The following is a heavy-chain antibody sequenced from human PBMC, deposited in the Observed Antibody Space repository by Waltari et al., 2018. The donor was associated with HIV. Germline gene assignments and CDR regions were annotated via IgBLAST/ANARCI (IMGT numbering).Heavy chain of an antibody. J-gene: IGHJ4*02. Sequence: VQVVWCGRGLVQAGRSLGISACRSLFTSVGHCWCWFAQAPGRALEWVGFSRSKTYGGTTGHAASVKDRFTTSRDDAKSIADRQMNSLKTEDTAVYYCSRSRGHSYGYADYRGQGTLVTVSS. CDR2: SRSKTYGGTT. D-gene: IGHD5-18*01. CDR3: SRSRGHSYGYADY. V-gene: IGHV3-49*03. CDR1: LFTSVGHC.